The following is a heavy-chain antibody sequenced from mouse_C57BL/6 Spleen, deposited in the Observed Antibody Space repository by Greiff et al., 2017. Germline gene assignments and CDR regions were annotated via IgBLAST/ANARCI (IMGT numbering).Heavy chain of an antibody. CDR2: IYPRSGNT. CDR3: ARHDGYYVGGFAY. V-gene: IGHV1-81*01. CDR1: GYTFTSYG. Sequence: QVQLQQSGAELARPGASVKLSCKASGYTFTSYGISWVKQRTGQGLEWIGEIYPRSGNTYYNEKFKGKATLTADKSSSTAYMELRSLTSEDSAVYFCARHDGYYVGGFAYWGQGTLVTVSA. J-gene: IGHJ3*01. D-gene: IGHD2-3*01.